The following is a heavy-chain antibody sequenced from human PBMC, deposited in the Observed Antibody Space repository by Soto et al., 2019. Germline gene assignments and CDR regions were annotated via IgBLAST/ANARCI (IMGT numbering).Heavy chain of an antibody. J-gene: IGHJ4*02. V-gene: IGHV4-39*01. CDR3: ARRFYVILATIHYLYFAN. CDR1: GGSISSSSYY. CDR2: MYYSGST. D-gene: IGHD5-12*01. Sequence: QLQLQESGPGLVKPSETLSLTCTVSGGSISSSSYYWGWIRQPPGKGLERMGSMYYSGSTYYNPSRKSRVTISVATYKNHFPLQLSAVTAAESAVYYCARRFYVILATIHYLYFANWGQGSLVTVTS.